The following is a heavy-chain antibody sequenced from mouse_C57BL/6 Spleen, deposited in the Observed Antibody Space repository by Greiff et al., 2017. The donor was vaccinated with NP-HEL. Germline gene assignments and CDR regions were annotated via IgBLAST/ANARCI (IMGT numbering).Heavy chain of an antibody. J-gene: IGHJ1*03. V-gene: IGHV1-69*01. CDR3: ARSYYGSSWWYFDV. CDR2: IDPSASYT. D-gene: IGHD1-1*01. Sequence: QVQLQQPGAELVMPGASVKLSCKASGYTFTSYWMHWVKQRPGQGLEWIGEIDPSASYTNYNQKFKGKSTLTVDKSSSTAYMQLSSLTSEDSAVYYCARSYYGSSWWYFDVWGTGTTVTVSS. CDR1: GYTFTSYW.